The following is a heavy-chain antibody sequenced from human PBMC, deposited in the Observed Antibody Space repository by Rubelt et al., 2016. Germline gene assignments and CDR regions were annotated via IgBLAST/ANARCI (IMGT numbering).Heavy chain of an antibody. CDR2: IGGSGGNT. CDR3: ARRAAYVGGEDC. J-gene: IGHJ4*02. D-gene: IGHD3-16*01. Sequence: QATGEGLEWVSFIGGSGGNTYSADSVKGRFTISRDNSKNTLYLQMNNLRVEDTAVYYCARRAAYVGGEDCWGQGALVTVSS. V-gene: IGHV3-23*01.